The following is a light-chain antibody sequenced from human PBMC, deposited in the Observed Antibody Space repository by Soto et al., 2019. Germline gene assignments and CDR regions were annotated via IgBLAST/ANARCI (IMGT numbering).Light chain of an antibody. CDR1: SSDVGGYNY. CDR3: SSYTSSSAYVV. Sequence: QSALTQPASVSGSPGQSITISYTGTSSDVGGYNYVSWYQQQPGKVPKVMIYEVSNRPSGVSNRFSGSKSGNTASLTISGLQAEDEADYYCSSYTSSSAYVVLGGGTKLTVL. CDR2: EVS. J-gene: IGLJ2*01. V-gene: IGLV2-14*01.